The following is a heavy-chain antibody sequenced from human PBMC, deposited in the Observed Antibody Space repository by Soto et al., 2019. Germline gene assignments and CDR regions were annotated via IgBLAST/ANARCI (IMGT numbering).Heavy chain of an antibody. Sequence: ASVKVSCKASGYDFTAYDINWVRQASGQGLEWMGWLNPINGATGSARRFQGRVSMTRNTATGTAYLELTSLRSDDSAVYYCGRGPSPRAPAGGTPYYYAMDVWGQGTTVTVSS. V-gene: IGHV1-8*02. D-gene: IGHD6-13*01. CDR1: GYDFTAYD. J-gene: IGHJ6*02. CDR3: GRGPSPRAPAGGTPYYYAMDV. CDR2: LNPINGAT.